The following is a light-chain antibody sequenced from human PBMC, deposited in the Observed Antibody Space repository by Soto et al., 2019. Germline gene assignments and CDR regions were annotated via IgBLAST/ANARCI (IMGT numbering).Light chain of an antibody. Sequence: ESVFIQSPSTLSLSPGERATLSCGASQSVSSSYLAWYQQKPGQAPRLLIYGASSRATGIPDRFSGSGSGTDFTLTISRLEPEDFAVYYCQQRSNWPPAITFGQGTRLEIK. CDR2: GAS. CDR3: QQRSNWPPAIT. J-gene: IGKJ5*01. CDR1: QSVSSSY. V-gene: IGKV3D-20*02.